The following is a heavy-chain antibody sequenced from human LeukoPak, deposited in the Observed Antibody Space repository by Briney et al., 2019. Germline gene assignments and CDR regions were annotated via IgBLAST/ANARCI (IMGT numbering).Heavy chain of an antibody. CDR1: GYTFTGYY. D-gene: IGHD7-27*01. CDR2: INPNSGGT. Sequence: ASVKVSCKASGYTFTGYYLHWVRQAPGQGLEWMGRINPNSGGTNYAQKFQGRVTMTRDTSISTAYMELSRLRSDDTAVYYCARSHWGYPFDYWGQGTLVTVSS. J-gene: IGHJ4*02. V-gene: IGHV1-2*06. CDR3: ARSHWGYPFDY.